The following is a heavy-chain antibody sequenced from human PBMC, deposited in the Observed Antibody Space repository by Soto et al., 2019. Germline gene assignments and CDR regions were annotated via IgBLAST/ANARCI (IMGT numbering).Heavy chain of an antibody. Sequence: GGSLRLSCAASGFTFRNYWMSWLRQAPGKGLEWVANTKQDEREKYYVDSVRGRFTISRDNAKNLLFLQMNSLRDEDTAVYYSARHHDSWGQGTLVTVSS. CDR3: ARHHDS. V-gene: IGHV3-7*03. J-gene: IGHJ4*02. CDR2: TKQDEREK. CDR1: GFTFRNYW.